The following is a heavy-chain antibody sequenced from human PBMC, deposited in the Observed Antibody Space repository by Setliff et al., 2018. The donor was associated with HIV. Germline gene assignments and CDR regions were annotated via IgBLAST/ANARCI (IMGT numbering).Heavy chain of an antibody. V-gene: IGHV3-21*01. CDR1: DFDFSSYS. CDR3: ARKFRPGHGVDV. J-gene: IGHJ6*02. CDR2: ISPGGSFM. Sequence: PGGSLRLSCAASDFDFSSYSMTWVRQAPGKGLEWVASISPGGSFMYYGDSVQGRFTISRDDAKSSLYLQMNSLKAEDTATYFCARKFRPGHGVDVWGQGTTVTVSS. D-gene: IGHD3-10*01.